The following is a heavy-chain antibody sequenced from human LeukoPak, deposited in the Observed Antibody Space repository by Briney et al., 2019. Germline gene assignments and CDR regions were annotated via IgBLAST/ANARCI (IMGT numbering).Heavy chain of an antibody. CDR3: ARGTVVTPFDY. V-gene: IGHV4-59*11. CDR2: IYHSGST. Sequence: PSETLSLTCTVSGGSISSHYWSWIRQPPGKGLEWIGYIYHSGSTNYNPSLKSRVTISVDTSKNQFSLKLSSVTAADTAVYYCARGTVVTPFDYWGQGTLVTVSS. D-gene: IGHD4-23*01. J-gene: IGHJ4*02. CDR1: GGSISSHY.